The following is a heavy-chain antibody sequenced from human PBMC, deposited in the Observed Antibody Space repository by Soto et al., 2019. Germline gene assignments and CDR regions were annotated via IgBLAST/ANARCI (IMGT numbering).Heavy chain of an antibody. CDR2: ISSSSSTI. Sequence: GGSLRLSCAASGFTFSSYSMNWVRQAPGKGLEGVSYISSSSSTIYYADSVKGRFTISRDNAKNSLYLQMNSLRAEDTAVYYCARDNDYGDYFFFKDYWGQGTLVTVSS. CDR1: GFTFSSYS. V-gene: IGHV3-48*01. CDR3: ARDNDYGDYFFFKDY. J-gene: IGHJ4*02. D-gene: IGHD4-17*01.